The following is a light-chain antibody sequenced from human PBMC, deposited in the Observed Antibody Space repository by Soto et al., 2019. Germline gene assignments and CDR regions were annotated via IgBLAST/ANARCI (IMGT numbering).Light chain of an antibody. Sequence: DIQMTQSPSSLSASVGDRVTITCRASKGISTYLIWYQQRQGKAPKLLIYAASNLVSGVPSMFSGSGSGTEFPLTISSLQPEDFATYYCQQSYRTPYTFGQGTKLETK. CDR2: AAS. J-gene: IGKJ2*01. V-gene: IGKV1-39*01. CDR1: KGISTY. CDR3: QQSYRTPYT.